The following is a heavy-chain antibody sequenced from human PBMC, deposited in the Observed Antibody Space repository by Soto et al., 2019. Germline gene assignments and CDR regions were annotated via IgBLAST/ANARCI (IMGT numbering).Heavy chain of an antibody. V-gene: IGHV3-23*01. CDR1: GFTFSSYA. CDR2: ISGSGGST. Sequence: EVQLLESGGGLVQPGGSLRLSCAASGFTFSSYAMSWVRQAPGKGLEWVSAISGSGGSTYYADSVKGRFTISRDNSKNTLYLQMNSLRAEDTDVYYYANGDGIDFYYMDVWGKGTTATVSS. CDR3: ANGDGIDFYYMDV. J-gene: IGHJ6*03. D-gene: IGHD1-20*01.